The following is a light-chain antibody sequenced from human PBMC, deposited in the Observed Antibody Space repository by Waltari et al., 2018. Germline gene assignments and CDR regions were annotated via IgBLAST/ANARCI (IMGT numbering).Light chain of an antibody. Sequence: DIVLTQSTATLSLSPGESPTLPCRASQSVSSYLAWYQQKPGQAPRLLIYDASNRATGIPARFSGSGSGTDFTLTISSLEPEDFAVYYCQQRSNWPSLTFGGGTKVEIK. CDR1: QSVSSY. CDR2: DAS. V-gene: IGKV3-11*01. J-gene: IGKJ4*01. CDR3: QQRSNWPSLT.